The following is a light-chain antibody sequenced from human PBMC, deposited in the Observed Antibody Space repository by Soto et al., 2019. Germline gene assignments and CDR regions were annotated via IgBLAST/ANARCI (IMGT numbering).Light chain of an antibody. J-gene: IGLJ2*01. CDR3: CSYAGSSTSRV. CDR2: EGS. CDR1: SSYIGSYDL. Sequence: QSALTQPASVSGSPGQSITISCTGTSSYIGSYDLVSWYQQHPGKAPKLIIYEGSKRPSGVSNRFSGSKSGSTASLTISGRQAEDEADYYCCSYAGSSTSRVFGGGTKLTVL. V-gene: IGLV2-23*01.